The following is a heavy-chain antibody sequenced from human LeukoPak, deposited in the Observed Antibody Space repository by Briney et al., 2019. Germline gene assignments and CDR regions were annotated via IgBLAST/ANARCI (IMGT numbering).Heavy chain of an antibody. J-gene: IGHJ6*03. D-gene: IGHD6-19*01. Sequence: PGGSLRLSCAASGFTFDDYDMSWVRHAPGKGLEWVSAISGSGSSTYYADSVKGRFTISRDNSKNTLYLQMNSLRAEDTAVYYCAKDAVAGNNYYYYYYMDVWGKGTTVTVSS. CDR2: ISGSGSST. CDR1: GFTFDDYD. CDR3: AKDAVAGNNYYYYYYMDV. V-gene: IGHV3-23*01.